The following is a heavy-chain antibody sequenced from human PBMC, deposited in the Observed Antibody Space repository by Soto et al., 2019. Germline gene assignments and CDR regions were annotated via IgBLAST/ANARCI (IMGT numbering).Heavy chain of an antibody. Sequence: ASVKVSCKASGYTFTSYYMHWVRQAPGQGLEWMGRINAYNGNTNYAQKLQGRVTMTTGSSPSTAYIELRSLRSDDTAVYYCAREVVEERDAFDIWGQGTMVTVSS. D-gene: IGHD3-22*01. CDR1: GYTFTSYY. V-gene: IGHV1-18*04. CDR2: INAYNGNT. CDR3: AREVVEERDAFDI. J-gene: IGHJ3*02.